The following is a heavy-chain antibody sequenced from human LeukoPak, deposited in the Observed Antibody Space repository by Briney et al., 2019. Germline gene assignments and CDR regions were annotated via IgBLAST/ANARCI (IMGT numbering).Heavy chain of an antibody. D-gene: IGHD1-26*01. Sequence: SGGSLRLSCAASGFAFSSYWMSWVRQAPGKGLEWVANIKQDGSEKYYVDSVKGRFTISRDNAKNSLYLQMNSLRAEDTAVYYCARGWVVGATTAFDIWGQGTMVTVSS. V-gene: IGHV3-7*01. CDR1: GFAFSSYW. CDR3: ARGWVVGATTAFDI. J-gene: IGHJ3*02. CDR2: IKQDGSEK.